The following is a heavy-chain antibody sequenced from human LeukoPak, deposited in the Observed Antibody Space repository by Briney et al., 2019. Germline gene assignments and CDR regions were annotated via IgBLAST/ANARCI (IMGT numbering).Heavy chain of an antibody. V-gene: IGHV1-18*01. Sequence: ASVKVSCTASGYTFTSYGISWVRQAPGQGLEWMGWISAYNGNTNYAQKLQGRVTMTTDTSTSTAYMELRSLRSDDTAVYYCARAFRGGSSGWYGYWGQGTLVTVSS. CDR2: ISAYNGNT. J-gene: IGHJ4*02. CDR3: ARAFRGGSSGWYGY. CDR1: GYTFTSYG. D-gene: IGHD6-19*01.